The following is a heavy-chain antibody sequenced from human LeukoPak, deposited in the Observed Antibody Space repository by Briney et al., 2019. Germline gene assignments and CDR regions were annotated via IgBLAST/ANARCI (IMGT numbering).Heavy chain of an antibody. D-gene: IGHD3-22*01. CDR3: ARDRALYDSRRGYYYTEDDY. J-gene: IGHJ4*02. CDR1: GFTFSSYW. Sequence: PGGSLRLSCAASGFTFSSYWMSWVRQAPGKGLEWVANVNPDGSEKYFLDSVKGRFTISRDNAKSSLYLQMNSLRGDDTAVYYCARDRALYDSRRGYYYTEDDYWGQGTLVTVSS. V-gene: IGHV3-7*01. CDR2: VNPDGSEK.